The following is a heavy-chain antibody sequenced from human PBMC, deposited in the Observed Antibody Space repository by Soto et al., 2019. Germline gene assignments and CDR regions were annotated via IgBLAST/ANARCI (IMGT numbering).Heavy chain of an antibody. J-gene: IGHJ6*02. Sequence: QVQLVQSGAEVKKPGSSVKVSCKASGGTFSSYAISWVRQAPGQGLEWMGGIIPIFGTANYAQKFQGRVAITADESTSTAYMELSSLRPEDTAVYYCAVRGYSYGSPHYGMDVWGQGTTVTVSS. CDR1: GGTFSSYA. CDR2: IIPIFGTA. CDR3: AVRGYSYGSPHYGMDV. D-gene: IGHD5-18*01. V-gene: IGHV1-69*01.